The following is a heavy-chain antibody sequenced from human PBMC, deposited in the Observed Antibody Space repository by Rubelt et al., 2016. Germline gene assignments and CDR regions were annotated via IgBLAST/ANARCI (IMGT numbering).Heavy chain of an antibody. J-gene: IGHJ5*02. D-gene: IGHD3-10*01. CDR2: IYWDDDK. Sequence: QITLKESGPTLVKPTQTLTLTCTFSGFSLNSNGVAVGWIRQPPGKALEWLALIYWDDDKRYSPYLKSRLTITKDTYKNQVVLTMATMDSDDTATSYWANRSPTYYYGSGSSWFDPGGPGTLVTVSS. CDR1: GFSLNSNGVA. CDR3: ANRSPTYYYGSGSSWFDP. V-gene: IGHV2-5*02.